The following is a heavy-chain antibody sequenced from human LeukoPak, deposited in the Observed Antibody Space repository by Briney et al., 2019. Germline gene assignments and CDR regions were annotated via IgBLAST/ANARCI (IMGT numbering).Heavy chain of an antibody. V-gene: IGHV3-48*02. CDR3: ASGSGH. D-gene: IGHD2-2*03. Sequence: GKGLEWVSHISSSGSAKYYADSVKGRFTISRDNAKNSLYLQMNSLRDEDMAVFYCASGSGHWGQGTLVTVSS. CDR2: ISSSGSAK. J-gene: IGHJ4*02.